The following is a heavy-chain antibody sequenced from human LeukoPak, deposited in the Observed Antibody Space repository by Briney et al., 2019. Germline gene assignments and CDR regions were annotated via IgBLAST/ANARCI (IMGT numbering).Heavy chain of an antibody. CDR3: ARIDPLGFFDQ. Sequence: PSETLSLTCSVSGAFSSRYYWSWVRQPLGKGLEWLGYILYSGHSNYNPSLTSRISMSVDTSKAQFSLELTSVTAADTAVYYCARIDPLGFFDQWGPGTLVTVSS. V-gene: IGHV4-59*12. J-gene: IGHJ4*02. D-gene: IGHD6-25*01. CDR2: ILYSGHS. CDR1: GAFSSRYY.